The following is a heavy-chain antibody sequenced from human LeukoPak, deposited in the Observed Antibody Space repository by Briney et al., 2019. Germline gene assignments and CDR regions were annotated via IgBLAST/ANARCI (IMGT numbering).Heavy chain of an antibody. CDR3: ASQDHRIAAAGTYYYYYYGMDV. Sequence: ASVKVSCKASGHTFTSYDINWVRQATGQGLEWMGWMNPNSGNTGYAQKFQGRVTMTRNTSISTAHMELSSLRSEDTAVYYCASQDHRIAAAGTYYYYYYGMDVWGQGTTVTVSS. J-gene: IGHJ6*02. D-gene: IGHD6-13*01. V-gene: IGHV1-8*01. CDR1: GHTFTSYD. CDR2: MNPNSGNT.